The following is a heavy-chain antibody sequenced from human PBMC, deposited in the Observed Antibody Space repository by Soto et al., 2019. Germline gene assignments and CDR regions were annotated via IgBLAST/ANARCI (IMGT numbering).Heavy chain of an antibody. J-gene: IGHJ3*02. Sequence: EVQLLESGGGLVQPGGSLRLSCAASGFTFSSYAMSWVRQAPGKGLEWVSAISGSGGSTYYADSVKGRFTISRDNSKNTLYLQVNSLRAEDTAVYYCAKGVGYCSGGSCFHDAFDIWGQGTMVTVSS. D-gene: IGHD2-15*01. V-gene: IGHV3-23*01. CDR2: ISGSGGST. CDR3: AKGVGYCSGGSCFHDAFDI. CDR1: GFTFSSYA.